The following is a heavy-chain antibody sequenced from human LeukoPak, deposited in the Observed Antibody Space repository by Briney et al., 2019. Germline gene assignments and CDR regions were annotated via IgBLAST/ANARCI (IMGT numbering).Heavy chain of an antibody. CDR3: ARGLGVPTEYYYYYGMDV. J-gene: IGHJ6*02. D-gene: IGHD3-16*01. V-gene: IGHV4-30-4*01. CDR1: GGSISSGDYY. CDR2: IYYSGST. Sequence: SETLSLTCTVSGGSISSGDYYWSWVRQPPGKGLEWIGYIYYSGSTYYNPSLKSRVTISVDTSKNQFSLKLSSVTAADTAVYYCARGLGVPTEYYYYYGMDVWGQGTTVTVPS.